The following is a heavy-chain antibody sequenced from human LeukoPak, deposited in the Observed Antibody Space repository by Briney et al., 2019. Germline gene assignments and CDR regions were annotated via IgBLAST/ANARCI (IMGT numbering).Heavy chain of an antibody. CDR1: GYSFISSD. CDR3: ARRRGYSFDP. J-gene: IGHJ5*02. CDR2: MNPDSGNT. D-gene: IGHD6-13*01. V-gene: IGHV1-8*01. Sequence: ASVKVSCKASGYSFISSDINWVRQATGQGLEWMGWMNPDSGNTGYAQKFQGRVTMARDSSISTAYLELSSLRFEDTAMYYCARRRGYSFDPWGQGTLVTVSS.